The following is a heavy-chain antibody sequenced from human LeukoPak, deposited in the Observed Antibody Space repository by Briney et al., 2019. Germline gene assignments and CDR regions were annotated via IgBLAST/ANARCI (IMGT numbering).Heavy chain of an antibody. CDR2: IYSSGTT. Sequence: SETLSLTCTVSGGSIISSSHCWGWIRQSPGKGLEWIGSIYSSGTTYYKSSLKSRVTISVDTSKNQFSLRLSSVTAADTAVYYCARQPEVPTIADYWGQGTLVTVSS. CDR1: GGSIISSSHC. J-gene: IGHJ4*02. CDR3: ARQPEVPTIADY. D-gene: IGHD5-12*01. V-gene: IGHV4-39*01.